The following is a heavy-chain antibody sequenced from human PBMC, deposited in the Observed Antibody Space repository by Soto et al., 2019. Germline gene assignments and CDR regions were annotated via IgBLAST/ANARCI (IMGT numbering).Heavy chain of an antibody. D-gene: IGHD2-15*01. CDR3: ARSGYCSGGSCYEPSGY. V-gene: IGHV1-18*01. J-gene: IGHJ4*02. CDR1: GFTFTSSA. Sequence: GASVKVSCKASGFTFTSSAVQWVRQAPGQGLEWMGWISAYNGNTNYAQKLQGRVTMTTDTSTSTAYMELRSLRSDDTAVYYCARSGYCSGGSCYEPSGYWGQGTLVTVSS. CDR2: ISAYNGNT.